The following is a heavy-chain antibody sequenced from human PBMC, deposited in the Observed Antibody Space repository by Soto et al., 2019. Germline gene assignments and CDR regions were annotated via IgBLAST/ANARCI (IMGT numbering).Heavy chain of an antibody. J-gene: IGHJ5*02. CDR2: IYPGDSDT. CDR1: GYNFPDYW. Sequence: PGESLKISCKGLGYNFPDYWIAWVRQMPGKGLEYMGIIYPGDSDTRYSPSFQGQVTISADKSISTAYLQWNSLEASDTAVYYCARSNDSGSYYRHWFDPWGEGTLVTVSS. CDR3: ARSNDSGSYYRHWFDP. V-gene: IGHV5-51*01. D-gene: IGHD1-26*01.